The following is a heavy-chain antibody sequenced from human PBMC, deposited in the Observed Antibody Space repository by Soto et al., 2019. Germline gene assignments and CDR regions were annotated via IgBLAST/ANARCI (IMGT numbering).Heavy chain of an antibody. CDR3: ARVTVPPKKIWFGELSQGPGWFDP. D-gene: IGHD3-10*01. V-gene: IGHV3-21*01. CDR1: GFTFVNYA. CDR2: LSPSGAYT. Sequence: PGGSLRLSCAASGFTFVNYAMSWVRQAPGKGLEWVSGLSPSGAYTYYADSVKGRFTISRDNAKNSLYLQMNSLRAEDTAVYYCARVTVPPKKIWFGELSQGPGWFDPWGQGTLVTVSS. J-gene: IGHJ5*02.